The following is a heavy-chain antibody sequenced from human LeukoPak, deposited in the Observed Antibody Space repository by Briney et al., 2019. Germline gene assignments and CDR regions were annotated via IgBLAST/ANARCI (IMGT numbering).Heavy chain of an antibody. D-gene: IGHD4-23*01. Sequence: SETLSLTCAVYGGSFSGYYWSWIRQPPGKGLEWIGEINHSGSTYYNPSLKSRVTISVDTSKNQFSLKLSSVTAADTAVYYCAREGMTTVVSVDYWGQGTLVTVSS. CDR1: GGSFSGYY. V-gene: IGHV4-34*01. CDR2: INHSGST. J-gene: IGHJ4*02. CDR3: AREGMTTVVSVDY.